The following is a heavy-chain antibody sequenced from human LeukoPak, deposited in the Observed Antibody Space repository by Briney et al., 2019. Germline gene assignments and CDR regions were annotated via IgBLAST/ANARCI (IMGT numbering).Heavy chain of an antibody. Sequence: PGGSLRLSCAASGFNFNNFAMSWVRQAPGKGLEWLSAMTGPADTTYYAESVKGRFTISRGYSKSMVFLQMNSLRVEDTAIYYCAKGAEIDHWGQGTLVTVSP. V-gene: IGHV3-23*01. CDR3: AKGAEIDH. J-gene: IGHJ4*02. CDR2: MTGPADTT. CDR1: GFNFNNFA.